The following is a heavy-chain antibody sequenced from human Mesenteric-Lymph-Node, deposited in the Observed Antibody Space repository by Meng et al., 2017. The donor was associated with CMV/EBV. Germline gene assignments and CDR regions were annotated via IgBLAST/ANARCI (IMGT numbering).Heavy chain of an antibody. CDR3: ARVPTPYYYYGMDV. CDR2: SSHGGST. Sequence: SETLSLTCTVSGGSISGYYWSWIRQPPGKGLEWIGESSHGGSTNYNPSLKSRVAMSIDTTNNQLSLKLNSVTAADTAVYYCARVPTPYYYYGMDVWGQGTTVTVSS. D-gene: IGHD2-15*01. CDR1: GGSISGYY. V-gene: IGHV4-34*01. J-gene: IGHJ6*02.